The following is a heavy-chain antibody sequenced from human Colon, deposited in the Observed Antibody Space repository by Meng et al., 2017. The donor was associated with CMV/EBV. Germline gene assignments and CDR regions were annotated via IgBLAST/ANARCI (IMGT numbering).Heavy chain of an antibody. V-gene: IGHV3-74*01. J-gene: IGHJ2*01. Sequence: GESLKISCAASGFTFSSYWMHWVRQAPGQGLVWVSRINSDGSGTSYADSVEGRFTISRDNAKNTLYLQMNSLRAEDTAVYYCARGGYCSSTSCYAPYWYFDLWGRGTLVTVSS. CDR2: INSDGSGT. CDR1: GFTFSSYW. CDR3: ARGGYCSSTSCYAPYWYFDL. D-gene: IGHD2-2*01.